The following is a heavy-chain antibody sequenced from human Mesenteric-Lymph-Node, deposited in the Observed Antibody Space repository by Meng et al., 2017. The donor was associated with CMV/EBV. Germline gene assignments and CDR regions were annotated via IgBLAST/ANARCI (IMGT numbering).Heavy chain of an antibody. Sequence: ASVMVSCKASGYTFPGYYIHWVRQAPGQGLEWMGWINPNSGGANYVQNFQGRVTMTRDTSVSTAHMELTRLRSDDTAVYYCARTLLLVGAPGAFDPWGQGTLVTVSS. V-gene: IGHV1-2*02. CDR3: ARTLLLVGAPGAFDP. CDR2: INPNSGGA. D-gene: IGHD1-26*01. J-gene: IGHJ5*02. CDR1: GYTFPGYY.